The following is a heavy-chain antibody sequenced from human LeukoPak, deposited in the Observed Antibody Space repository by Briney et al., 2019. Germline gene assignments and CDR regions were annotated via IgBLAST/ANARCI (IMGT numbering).Heavy chain of an antibody. CDR2: IYAGYTT. CDR3: ATTTVVTHFDY. Sequence: GGSLRLSCAASGFTVSSNYMTWVRQAPGKGLEWVSIIYAGYTTYYADSVKGRFTISRDNSKNTLFLQMNSLRAEDTAVYFCATTTVVTHFDYWGQGTLVTVSS. J-gene: IGHJ4*02. D-gene: IGHD4-23*01. CDR1: GFTVSSNY. V-gene: IGHV3-66*01.